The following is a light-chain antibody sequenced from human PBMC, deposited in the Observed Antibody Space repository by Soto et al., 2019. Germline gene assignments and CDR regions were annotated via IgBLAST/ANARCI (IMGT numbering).Light chain of an antibody. CDR2: GAS. Sequence: EIVLTQSPGTLSLSPGERATLSCRASQSVTSDYLAWYQQKPGQAPRLLISGASSSATVIPDRFSGSGSGTDFTLTISRLEPEDFSVYHCQQYGRSPYTFGQGTELEIK. CDR3: QQYGRSPYT. J-gene: IGKJ2*01. V-gene: IGKV3-20*01. CDR1: QSVTSDY.